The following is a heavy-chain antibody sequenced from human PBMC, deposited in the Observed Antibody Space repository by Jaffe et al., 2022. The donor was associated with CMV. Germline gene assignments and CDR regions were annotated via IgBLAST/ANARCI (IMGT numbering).Heavy chain of an antibody. CDR3: ARGPYYGAGTYEF. J-gene: IGHJ4*02. CDR1: GFNFQAYG. CDR2: TSYDGSAK. V-gene: IGHV3-33*01. D-gene: IGHD3-10*01. Sequence: QVQLVESGGGVVQPGGSLRLSCAASGFNFQAYGMHWVRQAPGKGLEWVAVTSYDGSAKHYPDSVEGRFIISRDNSENTLYLQMNSLRAEDTAVYYCARGPYYGAGTYEFWGQGTLVTVSS.